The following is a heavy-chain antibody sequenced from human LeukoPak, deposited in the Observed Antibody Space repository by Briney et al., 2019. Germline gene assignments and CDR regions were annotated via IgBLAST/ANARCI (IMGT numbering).Heavy chain of an antibody. CDR2: IWYDGSNK. CDR1: GFTFSSYG. Sequence: GGSLRLSCAASGFTFSSYGMHWVRQAPGKGLEWVAVIWYDGSNKYYADSVKGRFTISRDNSKNSLYLQMNSLRTEDTALYYCAKGAGYNNGDASDIWGLGTMVTVSS. D-gene: IGHD5-24*01. CDR3: AKGAGYNNGDASDI. J-gene: IGHJ3*02. V-gene: IGHV3-33*03.